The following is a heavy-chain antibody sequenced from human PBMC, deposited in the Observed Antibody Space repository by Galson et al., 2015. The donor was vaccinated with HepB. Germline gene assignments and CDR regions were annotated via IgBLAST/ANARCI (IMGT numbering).Heavy chain of an antibody. V-gene: IGHV1-18*01. CDR1: GYTFSDYG. CDR2: ISCSNGNT. J-gene: IGHJ5*02. Sequence: SVKVSCKASGYTFSDYGVTWVRQAPGHGPEWMGWISCSNGNTNYAQNVQGRVTMTTDTSTSTVYMELRSLRLDDTAVYYCARVDSATEAYLNWFDPWGQGTLVTVSS. D-gene: IGHD5-18*01. CDR3: ARVDSATEAYLNWFDP.